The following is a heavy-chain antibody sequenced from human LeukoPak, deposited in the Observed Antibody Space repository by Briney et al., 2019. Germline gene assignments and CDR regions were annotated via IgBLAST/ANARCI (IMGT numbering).Heavy chain of an antibody. CDR3: ARGGYNIDWMKDAPDY. CDR1: GGSFSGYY. Sequence: SETLSLTCGVYGGSFSGYYYNGIRQSPGKGLEWIAEINHLGSTNYNPSLQSRVAISIDTSKNQFSLNLVSVTAADTAVYYCARGGYNIDWMKDAPDYWGQGTLVTVSS. CDR2: INHLGST. V-gene: IGHV4-34*01. J-gene: IGHJ4*02. D-gene: IGHD3-9*01.